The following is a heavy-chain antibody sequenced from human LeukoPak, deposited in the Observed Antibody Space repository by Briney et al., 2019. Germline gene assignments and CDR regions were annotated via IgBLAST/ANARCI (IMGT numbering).Heavy chain of an antibody. CDR1: GGSFSSGSYY. CDR3: ARSPPPPKYYYDSSGYYYAFDI. D-gene: IGHD3-22*01. CDR2: IYYSGST. V-gene: IGHV4-61*01. J-gene: IGHJ3*02. Sequence: SETLSLTCTVPGGSFSSGSYYWSWIRQPPGKGLEWIGYIYYSGSTNYNPSLKSRVTISVDTSKNQFSLKLSSVTAADTAVYYCARSPPPPKYYYDSSGYYYAFDIWGQGTMVTVSS.